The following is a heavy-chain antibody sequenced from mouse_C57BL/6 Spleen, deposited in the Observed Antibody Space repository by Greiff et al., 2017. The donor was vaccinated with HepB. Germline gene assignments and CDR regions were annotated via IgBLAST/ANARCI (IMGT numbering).Heavy chain of an antibody. Sequence: QVQLQQSGAELARPGASVKLSCKASGYTFTSYGMSWVKQRTGQGLEWIGEIYPRSGNTYYNEKFKGKATLTADKSSSTAYMELRSLTSEDSAVYFCARRGDSSGYYFDYWGQGTTLTVSS. CDR3: ARRGDSSGYYFDY. V-gene: IGHV1-81*01. CDR1: GYTFTSYG. CDR2: IYPRSGNT. D-gene: IGHD3-2*02. J-gene: IGHJ2*01.